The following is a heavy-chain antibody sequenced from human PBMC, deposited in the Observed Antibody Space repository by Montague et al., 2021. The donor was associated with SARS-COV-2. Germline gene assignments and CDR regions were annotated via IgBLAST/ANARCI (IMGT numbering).Heavy chain of an antibody. Sequence: PALVKSTQTLTLTCTFSGFSLSTSGMRASWIRQPPGKALEWLARIDWXDDKLYSTSLKTRLTISKDTSKNQVVLTMTNMDPVDTATYYCARSYYDILTAYYTPFDYWGQGTLVTVSS. CDR1: GFSLSTSGMR. V-gene: IGHV2-70*04. CDR3: ARSYYDILTAYYTPFDY. CDR2: IDWXDDK. J-gene: IGHJ4*02. D-gene: IGHD3-9*01.